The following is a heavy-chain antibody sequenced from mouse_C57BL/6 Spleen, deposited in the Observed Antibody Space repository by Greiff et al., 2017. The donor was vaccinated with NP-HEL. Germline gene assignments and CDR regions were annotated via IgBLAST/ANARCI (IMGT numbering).Heavy chain of an antibody. CDR1: GFTFSDYG. Sequence: EVQLVESGGGLVKPGGSLKLSCAASGFTFSDYGMHWVRQAPEKGLGWVAYISSGSSTIYYADTVKGRFTISRDNAKNTLFLQMTSLRSEDTAMYYCARGNLWGFYAMDYWGQGTSVTVSS. V-gene: IGHV5-17*01. CDR2: ISSGSSTI. CDR3: ARGNLWGFYAMDY. J-gene: IGHJ4*01. D-gene: IGHD6-2*01.